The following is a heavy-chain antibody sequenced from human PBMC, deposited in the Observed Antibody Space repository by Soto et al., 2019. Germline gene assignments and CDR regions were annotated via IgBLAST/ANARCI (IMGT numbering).Heavy chain of an antibody. Sequence: PSETLSLTCSAYDNSIHSDLYYWGWIRQPPGKGLEWIGSIYYRGNAYYNPSLQTRVTISLDKSKSQFSLKLNSVTAADSAVYFCARLEGLATVSYYFDFWGPGALVTAPQ. CDR3: ARLEGLATVSYYFDF. D-gene: IGHD3-9*01. J-gene: IGHJ4*02. CDR2: IYYRGNA. V-gene: IGHV4-39*01. CDR1: DNSIHSDLYY.